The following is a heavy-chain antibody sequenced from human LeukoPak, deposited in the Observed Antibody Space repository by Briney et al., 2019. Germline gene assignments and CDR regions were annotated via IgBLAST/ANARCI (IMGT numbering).Heavy chain of an antibody. D-gene: IGHD2-21*01. CDR3: ARGGGENYYYYMDV. J-gene: IGHJ6*03. Sequence: NTAETLSLTCTVSGVSISSGDYYWGWIRQPPGKGLEWIGYIYYSGSTYYNPSLKSRVTISVDTSKNQFSLKLSSVTAADTAVFYCARGGGENYYYYMDVWGKGTTVTVSS. V-gene: IGHV4-30-4*08. CDR1: GVSISSGDYY. CDR2: IYYSGST.